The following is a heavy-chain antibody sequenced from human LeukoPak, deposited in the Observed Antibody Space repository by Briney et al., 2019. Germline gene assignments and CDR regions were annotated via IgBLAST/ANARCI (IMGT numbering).Heavy chain of an antibody. D-gene: IGHD3-22*01. CDR1: GGSISSSSYY. V-gene: IGHV4-39*01. Sequence: SETLSLTCTVSGGSISSSSYYWGWIRQPPGKGLEWIGSIYYSGSTYYNPSLKSRVTISVDTSKNQFSLKLSSVTAADTAVYYCARISAAGVWYDSHRPGIWGQGTMVTVSS. CDR3: ARISAAGVWYDSHRPGI. CDR2: IYYSGST. J-gene: IGHJ3*02.